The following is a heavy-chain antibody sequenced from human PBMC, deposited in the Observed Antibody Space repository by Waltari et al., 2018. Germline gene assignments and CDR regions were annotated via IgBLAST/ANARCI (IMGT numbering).Heavy chain of an antibody. Sequence: EVQVVGSGGGLVLPGVFLRLSCTASGVTFRPHWVHWVRQIPGKGLVWVSGVNKARTITRFADPVKGRFTICRDNARDAVHLKMDSLRVEDTAVYFSGTLEAVASWGQGTLGTVSS. D-gene: IGHD3-16*02. V-gene: IGHV3-74*01. J-gene: IGHJ5*02. CDR1: GVTFRPHW. CDR3: GTLEAVAS. CDR2: VNKARTIT.